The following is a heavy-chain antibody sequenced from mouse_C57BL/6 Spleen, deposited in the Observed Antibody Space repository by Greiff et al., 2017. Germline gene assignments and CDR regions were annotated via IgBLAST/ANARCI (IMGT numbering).Heavy chain of an antibody. V-gene: IGHV1-15*01. CDR1: GYTFTDYE. J-gene: IGHJ2*01. Sequence: QVQLQQSGAELVRPGASVTLSCKASGYTFTDYEMHWVKQTPVHGLEWIGAIDPETGGTTYNQKFKGKAILTAYKSSSTAYMELRSLTSEDAAVYYCTRRGDFRRDFDYWGQGPTLTVSS. CDR3: TRRGDFRRDFDY. CDR2: IDPETGGT.